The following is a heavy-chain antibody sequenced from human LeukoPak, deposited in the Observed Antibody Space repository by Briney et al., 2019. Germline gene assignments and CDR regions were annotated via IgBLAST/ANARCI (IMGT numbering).Heavy chain of an antibody. CDR2: ISAYNGDT. V-gene: IGHV1-18*01. J-gene: IGHJ3*02. CDR1: GYIFTSYS. D-gene: IGHD6-13*01. CDR3: AREEGAPIAAANI. Sequence: ASVKVSCKASGYIFTSYSISWVRQAPGQGLEWMEWISAYNGDTNYVQKFQGGVTMTTDTSTSTAYMELKSLRSDDTAVYYCAREEGAPIAAANIWGLGTKVTVSS.